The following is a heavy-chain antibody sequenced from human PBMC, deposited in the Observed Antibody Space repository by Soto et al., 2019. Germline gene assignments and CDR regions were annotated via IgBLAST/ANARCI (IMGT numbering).Heavy chain of an antibody. V-gene: IGHV5-51*01. Sequence: ASVKVSCKGSGYSFTSYWIGWVRQMPGKGLEWMGIIYPGDSDTRYSPSFQGQVTISADKSISTAYLQWSSLKASDTAMYYCARHRSPHQLVLYYYYGMDVWGQGTTVTVSS. D-gene: IGHD6-6*01. CDR2: IYPGDSDT. J-gene: IGHJ6*02. CDR1: GYSFTSYW. CDR3: ARHRSPHQLVLYYYYGMDV.